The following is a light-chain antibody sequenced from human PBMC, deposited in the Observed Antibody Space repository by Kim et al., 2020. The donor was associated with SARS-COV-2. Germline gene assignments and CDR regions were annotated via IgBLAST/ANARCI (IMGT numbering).Light chain of an antibody. V-gene: IGLV1-47*01. Sequence: GQRVTISCSGNSSNIGSNSVCWYKQVPGTAPKLLIYKDRQRPSGVPDRFSGAKSGTSASLAISGLRSEDEADYYCAAWDDSLSGVVFGGGTQLTVL. J-gene: IGLJ2*01. CDR2: KDR. CDR1: SSNIGSNS. CDR3: AAWDDSLSGVV.